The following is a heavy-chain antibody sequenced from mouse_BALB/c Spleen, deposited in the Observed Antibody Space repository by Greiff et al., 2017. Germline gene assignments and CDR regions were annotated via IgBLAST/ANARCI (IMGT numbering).Heavy chain of an antibody. Sequence: QVQLKQSGAELARPGASVKLSCKASGYTFTSYWMQWVKQRPGQGLEWIGAIYPGDGDTRYTQKFKGKATLTADKSSSTAYMQLSSLASEDSAVYYCARNFHFDYWGQGTTLTVSS. D-gene: IGHD2-1*01. CDR3: ARNFHFDY. J-gene: IGHJ2*01. CDR2: IYPGDGDT. V-gene: IGHV1-87*01. CDR1: GYTFTSYW.